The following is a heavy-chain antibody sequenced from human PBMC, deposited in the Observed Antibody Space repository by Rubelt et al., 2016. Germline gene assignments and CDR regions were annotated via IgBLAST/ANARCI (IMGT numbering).Heavy chain of an antibody. CDR1: GGSVSSTSYY. V-gene: IGHV4-39*01. Sequence: QLRLQESGPGLVKPSETLSLTCTVSGGSVSSTSYYWGWIRQPPGKGLEWIGSIYYSGSTYYNPSLKSRVTISVDTSKNQFSLKLSSVTAADTAVYYCKSDGPPGDYWGQGTLVTVSS. J-gene: IGHJ4*02. CDR3: KSDGPPGDY. CDR2: IYYSGST.